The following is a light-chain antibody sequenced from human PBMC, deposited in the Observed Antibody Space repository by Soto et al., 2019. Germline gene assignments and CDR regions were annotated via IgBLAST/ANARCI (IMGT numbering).Light chain of an antibody. CDR2: EVS. CDR3: SSYVGSNDV. V-gene: IGLV2-8*01. Sequence: QSALTQPPSASGSPGQSVTISCTGPSSDFGDYNYVSWYQHHPGKAPKLMIYEVSKRPSGVPDRFSGSKSGNTPSLTVSGLQVEDEADDYSSSYVGSNDVCASGTKVTVL. CDR1: SSDFGDYNY. J-gene: IGLJ1*01.